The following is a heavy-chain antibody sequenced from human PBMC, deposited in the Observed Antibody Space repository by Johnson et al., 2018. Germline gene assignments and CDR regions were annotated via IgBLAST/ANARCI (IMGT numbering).Heavy chain of an antibody. V-gene: IGHV3-11*01. CDR3: ARDRRLGYSYGPGGDTFDI. Sequence: QVQLVESGGGLVKPGGSLRLSCIASGFTFSDYYMTWIRQAPGKGLEWVSYITSGGNSVYYADSLKGRFTISRDNAHNSLYLQMNSLRAEDTAVYYWARDRRLGYSYGPGGDTFDIWGQGTMVTVSS. J-gene: IGHJ3*02. CDR2: ITSGGNSV. CDR1: GFTFSDYY. D-gene: IGHD5-18*01.